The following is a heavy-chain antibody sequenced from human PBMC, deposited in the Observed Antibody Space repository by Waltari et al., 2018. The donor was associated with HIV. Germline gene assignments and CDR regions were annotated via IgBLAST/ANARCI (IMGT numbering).Heavy chain of an antibody. J-gene: IGHJ2*01. CDR2: VLPLLGTA. D-gene: IGHD2-21*01. V-gene: IGHV1-69*01. CDR1: GGIFRPSG. Sequence: QAQLVQSGAEVKKPGSSVKVSCKFSGGIFRPSGLHWLRQVPGQGLVWMGGVLPLLGTATYAQIFQGRVTITADEVTTTTHMELSSLTSEDTALYYCARLGGGNGDRYWHFDLWGRGTLVTVSS. CDR3: ARLGGGNGDRYWHFDL.